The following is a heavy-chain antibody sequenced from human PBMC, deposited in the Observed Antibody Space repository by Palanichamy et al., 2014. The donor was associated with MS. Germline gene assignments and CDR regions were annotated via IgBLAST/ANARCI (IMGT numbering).Heavy chain of an antibody. V-gene: IGHV4-39*07. Sequence: QLQLQESGPGLVKPSETLSLTCTVSGDSISSSGFYWGWIRQPPGKGLEWVGGIFYTGNTYYSPSLRSRVTISVDTSKNQFSLRLTSLTAADTAVYYCARGPKWWGIDTNFDYWGQGTLVTVSS. D-gene: IGHD2-8*01. J-gene: IGHJ4*02. CDR3: ARGPKWWGIDTNFDY. CDR1: GDSISSSGFY. CDR2: IFYTGNT.